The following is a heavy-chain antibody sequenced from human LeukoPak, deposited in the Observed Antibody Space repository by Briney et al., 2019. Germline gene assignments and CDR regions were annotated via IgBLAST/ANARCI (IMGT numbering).Heavy chain of an antibody. Sequence: GGSLRLSCAASGFTFSSYSMNWVRQAPGKGLEWVSSVSSSSSYIYYADSVKGRFTISRDNAKNSLYLQMNSLRAEDTAVYYCAREPYYDFWSGYYIHWGQGTLVTVSS. CDR1: GFTFSSYS. J-gene: IGHJ4*02. D-gene: IGHD3-3*01. CDR3: AREPYYDFWSGYYIH. V-gene: IGHV3-21*01. CDR2: VSSSSSYI.